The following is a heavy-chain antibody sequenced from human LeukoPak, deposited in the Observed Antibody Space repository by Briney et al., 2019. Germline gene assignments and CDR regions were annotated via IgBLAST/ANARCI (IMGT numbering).Heavy chain of an antibody. J-gene: IGHJ6*02. Sequence: SETLSLTCTVSGGSISSYYWSWIRQPPGKGLEWIGYIYYSGSTNYNPSLKSRVTISVDTSKNQFSLKLSSVTAADTAVYYCARGPASSWDYYYYGMDVWGQGTTVTVSS. CDR1: GGSISSYY. V-gene: IGHV4-59*01. CDR3: ARGPASSWDYYYYGMDV. D-gene: IGHD6-13*01. CDR2: IYYSGST.